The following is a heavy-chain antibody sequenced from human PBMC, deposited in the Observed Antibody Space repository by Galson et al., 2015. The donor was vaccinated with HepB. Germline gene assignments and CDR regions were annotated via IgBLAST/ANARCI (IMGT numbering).Heavy chain of an antibody. CDR2: ITGSGGTT. D-gene: IGHD3-3*01. CDR3: ARGLYDFWGGYYSAFHF. J-gene: IGHJ4*02. V-gene: IGHV3-23*01. CDR1: GFTFSDYA. Sequence: SLRLSCAASGFTFSDYAMMWVRQAPGMGLEWVSTITGSGGTTFYAGSVKGRFTISRDSSKNTLYLQMNSLGAADTAVYYCARGLYDFWGGYYSAFHFWGQGTLVTVSS.